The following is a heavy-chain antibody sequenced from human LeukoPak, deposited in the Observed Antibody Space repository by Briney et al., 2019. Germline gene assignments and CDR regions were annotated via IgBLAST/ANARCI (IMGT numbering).Heavy chain of an antibody. CDR3: AREGQNRNWNRDWYFDL. D-gene: IGHD1-1*01. CDR2: INPFFGTT. J-gene: IGHJ2*01. Sequence: ASVKVSCKAAGCTLSTYSFSLVRQAPGQGPEWMGKINPFFGTTTYAQKFQGRVTITADKSTTTVYMDLSSLRSDDTAIYYCAREGQNRNWNRDWYFDLWGRGTLVTVSS. CDR1: GCTLSTYS. V-gene: IGHV1-69*08.